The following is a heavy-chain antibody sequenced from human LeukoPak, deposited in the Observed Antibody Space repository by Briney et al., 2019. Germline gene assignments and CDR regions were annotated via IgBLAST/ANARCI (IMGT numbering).Heavy chain of an antibody. CDR2: ISGSGGST. CDR1: GFTFSSYA. V-gene: IGHV3-23*01. J-gene: IGHJ1*01. D-gene: IGHD3-10*01. Sequence: PGGSLRLSCAASGFTFSSYAMSWVRQAPGKGLEWVSAISGSGGSTYYADSVKGRFTISRDNSKNTLYLQMNSLRAEDTAVYYCAKDRIPTAMVRGVISFQHWGQGTLVTVSS. CDR3: AKDRIPTAMVRGVISFQH.